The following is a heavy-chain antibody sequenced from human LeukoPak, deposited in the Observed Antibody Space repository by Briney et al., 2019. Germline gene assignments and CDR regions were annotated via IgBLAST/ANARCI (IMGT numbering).Heavy chain of an antibody. D-gene: IGHD6-13*01. CDR3: ARSIAAAALVDY. Sequence: GRSLRLSCAASEFTFSSYGMHWVRQAPGKGLEWVAVISYDGSNKYYADSVKGRFTISRDNSKNTLYLQMNSLRAEDTAVYYCARSIAAAALVDYWGQGTLVTVSS. V-gene: IGHV3-30*03. CDR1: EFTFSSYG. J-gene: IGHJ4*02. CDR2: ISYDGSNK.